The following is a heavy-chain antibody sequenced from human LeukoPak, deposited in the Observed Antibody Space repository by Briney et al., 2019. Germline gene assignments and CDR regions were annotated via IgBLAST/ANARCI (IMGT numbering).Heavy chain of an antibody. CDR3: ARDGYSSGWCLDAFDI. CDR2: ISYDGSNK. J-gene: IGHJ3*02. Sequence: QSGGSLRLSCAASGFTFSSYAMHWVRQAPGKGLEWVAVISYDGSNKYYADSVKGRFTISRDNSKNTLYLQMNSLRAEDTAVYYCARDGYSSGWCLDAFDIWGQGTMVTVSS. CDR1: GFTFSSYA. D-gene: IGHD6-19*01. V-gene: IGHV3-30-3*01.